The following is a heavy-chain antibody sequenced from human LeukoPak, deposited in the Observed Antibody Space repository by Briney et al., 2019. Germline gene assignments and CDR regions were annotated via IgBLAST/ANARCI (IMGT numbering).Heavy chain of an antibody. CDR3: ARDSTGGRRAFDI. D-gene: IGHD3-10*01. V-gene: IGHV1-69*04. CDR1: GGTFSSYA. Sequence: SVKVSCKASGGTFSSYAISWVRQAPGQGLEWMGRIIPIFGIANYAQKFQGRVTITADKSTSTAYMELSSLRSEDTAVYYCARDSTGGRRAFDIWGQGTMVIVSS. CDR2: IIPIFGIA. J-gene: IGHJ3*02.